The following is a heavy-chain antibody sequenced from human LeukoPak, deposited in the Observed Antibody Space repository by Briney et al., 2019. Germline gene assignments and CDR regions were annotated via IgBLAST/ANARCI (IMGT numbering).Heavy chain of an antibody. J-gene: IGHJ4*02. Sequence: GGSLRLSCVASGLSFTTKAMHWVRQAPGEGLEWMSYISLDGKNESYADSVRGRFTIPRDNSRNTVYLQMNSLRPEDTAVYYCAAHLGSGWHLDYWGQGIRVTVSP. CDR2: ISLDGKNE. V-gene: IGHV3-30*04. D-gene: IGHD6-19*01. CDR3: AAHLGSGWHLDY. CDR1: GLSFTTKA.